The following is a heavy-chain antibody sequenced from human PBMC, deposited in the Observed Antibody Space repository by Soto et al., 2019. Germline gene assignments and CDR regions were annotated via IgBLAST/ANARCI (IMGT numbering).Heavy chain of an antibody. V-gene: IGHV3-66*01. CDR2: MYSGGSP. D-gene: IGHD2-15*01. J-gene: IGHJ4*02. CDR1: GFTVSNRY. Sequence: EVQLVESGGGLVQPGGSLRLSCAASGFTVSNRYMSWVRQVPGKGLEWVSVMYSGGSPYYADSVKGRFTISRDNSKNTLYLQMNSLRAEDTAVYYCVRDTPKDYWGQGTLVTVSS. CDR3: VRDTPKDY.